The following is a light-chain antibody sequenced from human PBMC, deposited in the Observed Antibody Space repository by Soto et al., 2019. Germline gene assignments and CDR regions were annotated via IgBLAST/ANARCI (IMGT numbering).Light chain of an antibody. CDR3: QHYVNSPPIA. CDR2: GVP. J-gene: IGKJ5*01. Sequence: EIVLTQSPGTLSLSPGERATLSCRASQSVSSSYLAWYQQKPGQAPRLLIYGVPSRSTGIPDRFSGSGSGTGFTLTISRLEPEDFAVYYCQHYVNSPPIAFGHGTRLEIK. V-gene: IGKV3-20*01. CDR1: QSVSSSY.